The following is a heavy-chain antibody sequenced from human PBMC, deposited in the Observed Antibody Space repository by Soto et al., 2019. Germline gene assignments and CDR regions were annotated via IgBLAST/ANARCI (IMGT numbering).Heavy chain of an antibody. J-gene: IGHJ4*02. D-gene: IGHD3-3*02. CDR1: GFTLSDYY. V-gene: IGHV3-11*01. CDR2: INRNGDTI. Sequence: GGSLRLSCAASGFTLSDYYMSWIRRAPGKGLECLSYINRNGDTIYYADSVKGRFTISRDNARNSLYLQMSSLRAEDTAIYYCARDHGISSLSDYWGKGTLVTVS. CDR3: ARDHGISSLSDY.